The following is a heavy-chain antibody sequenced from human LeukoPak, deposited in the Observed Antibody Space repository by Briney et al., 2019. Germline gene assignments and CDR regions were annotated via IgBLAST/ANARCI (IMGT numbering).Heavy chain of an antibody. D-gene: IGHD3-3*01. J-gene: IGHJ4*02. CDR3: ARVDRVLRFLEWSIDY. CDR2: INPNSGGT. Sequence: GASVKVSCKASGYTFTGYYMHWVRQAPGQGLEWMGWINPNSGGTNYAQKFQGRVTMTRDTSISTAYMELSRLRSDDTAVYYCARVDRVLRFLEWSIDYWGQGTLVTVSS. V-gene: IGHV1-2*02. CDR1: GYTFTGYY.